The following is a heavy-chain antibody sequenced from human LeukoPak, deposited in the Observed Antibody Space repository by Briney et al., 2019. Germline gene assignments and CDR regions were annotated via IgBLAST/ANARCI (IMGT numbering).Heavy chain of an antibody. CDR1: GFTVSSNY. CDR2: IYSGGST. Sequence: PGGSLRLSCADSGFTVSSNYMSWVRQAPGKGLEWVSVIYSGGSTYYADSVKGRFTISRDNSKNTLYLQMNSLRAEDTAVYYCARPASTRADAFDIWGQGTMVTVSS. J-gene: IGHJ3*02. CDR3: ARPASTRADAFDI. V-gene: IGHV3-53*01. D-gene: IGHD6-13*01.